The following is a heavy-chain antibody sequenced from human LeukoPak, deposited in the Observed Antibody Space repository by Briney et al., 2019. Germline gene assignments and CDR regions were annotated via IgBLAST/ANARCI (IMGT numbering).Heavy chain of an antibody. D-gene: IGHD5-18*01. CDR3: AAKLWVPYYMDV. Sequence: SETLSLTCTVSGGSISSYYWSWIRQPPGKGLEWIGYIYYSGSTNYNPSLKSRVTISVDTSKNQFSLKLSSVTAADTAVYYCAAKLWVPYYMDVWGKGTTVIVSS. CDR1: GGSISSYY. J-gene: IGHJ6*03. CDR2: IYYSGST. V-gene: IGHV4-59*01.